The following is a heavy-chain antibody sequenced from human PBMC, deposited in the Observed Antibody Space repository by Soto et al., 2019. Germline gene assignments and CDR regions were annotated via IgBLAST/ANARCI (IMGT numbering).Heavy chain of an antibody. CDR2: IHYSGNT. V-gene: IGHV4-59*01. D-gene: IGHD3-10*01. J-gene: IGHJ4*02. CDR3: AREPYLPMARNDF. CDR1: GDSISSYY. Sequence: PSETLSLTCIVSGDSISSYYWSWIRQPPGKGLEWIGYIHYSGNTYYNSSLKSRVTISLDTSKNQFSLKLRSVTAADTAVYFCAREPYLPMARNDFWGQGAQVTVSS.